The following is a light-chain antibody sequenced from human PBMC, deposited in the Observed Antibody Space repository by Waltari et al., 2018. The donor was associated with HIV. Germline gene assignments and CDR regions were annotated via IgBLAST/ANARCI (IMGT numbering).Light chain of an antibody. V-gene: IGKV1-12*01. CDR3: QQTNGLPLT. Sequence: DIQMTQSPGYMSAFVGDRVPITCRASQGISTWVAWYQQKPGKVPQLLIHGASSLHSGVPSRFNGSGSGTQFSLTISSLQSEYFATYYCQQTNGLPLTFGGGTTV. CDR1: QGISTW. J-gene: IGKJ4*01. CDR2: GAS.